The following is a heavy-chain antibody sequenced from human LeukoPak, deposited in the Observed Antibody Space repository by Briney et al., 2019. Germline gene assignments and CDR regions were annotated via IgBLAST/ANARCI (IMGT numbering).Heavy chain of an antibody. J-gene: IGHJ4*02. V-gene: IGHV7-4-1*02. CDR2: INTNTGNP. D-gene: IGHD3-9*01. Sequence: RTSVKVSCKASGYTFNSYAMNWVRQAPGQGLEWMGWINTNTGNPTYAQGLTGRFVFSLDTSVNTAYLEISSLKTEDTVVYYCARELSDINIRGDTPFYFDYWGQGTLVTVSS. CDR1: GYTFNSYA. CDR3: ARELSDINIRGDTPFYFDY.